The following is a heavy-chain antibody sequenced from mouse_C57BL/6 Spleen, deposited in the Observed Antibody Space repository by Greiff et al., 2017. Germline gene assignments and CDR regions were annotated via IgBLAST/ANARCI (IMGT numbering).Heavy chain of an antibody. CDR1: GFTFSSYG. CDR3: ARPNYDSYFDY. CDR2: ISSGGSYT. J-gene: IGHJ2*01. Sequence: EVKLMESGGDLVKPGGSLKLSCAASGFTFSSYGMSWVRQTPDKRLEWVATISSGGSYTYYPDSVKGRFTISRDNAKNTLYLQMSSLKSEDTAMYYCARPNYDSYFDYWGQGTTLTVSS. D-gene: IGHD2-4*01. V-gene: IGHV5-6*01.